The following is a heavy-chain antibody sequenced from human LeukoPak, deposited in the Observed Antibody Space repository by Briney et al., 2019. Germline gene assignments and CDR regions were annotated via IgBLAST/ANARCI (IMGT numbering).Heavy chain of an antibody. D-gene: IGHD4-17*01. V-gene: IGHV4-39*01. CDR1: GGSISSSSYY. CDR3: ARLETLTVTTYFDY. J-gene: IGHJ4*02. Sequence: PSETLTLTCTVSGGSISSSSYYWGWIRQPPGKGLEWIGSIYYSGSTYYNPSLKSRVTISVDTSKNQFSLKLSSVTAADTAVYYCARLETLTVTTYFDYWGQGTLVTVSS. CDR2: IYYSGST.